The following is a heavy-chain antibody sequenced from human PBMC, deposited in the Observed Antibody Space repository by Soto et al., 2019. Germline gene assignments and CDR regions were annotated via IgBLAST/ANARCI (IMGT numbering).Heavy chain of an antibody. V-gene: IGHV5-51*01. D-gene: IGHD6-6*01. CDR3: ARPIRHIAAPPGAFDI. Sequence: XESLTIYRKGSRYSFTSYWVVWVRQMPGKGLDWMGIIYPGDSDTRYSPSFQGQVTISADKSISTAYLQWSSLKASDTAMYYCARPIRHIAAPPGAFDIWGQGTMVTVSS. J-gene: IGHJ3*02. CDR2: IYPGDSDT. CDR1: RYSFTSYW.